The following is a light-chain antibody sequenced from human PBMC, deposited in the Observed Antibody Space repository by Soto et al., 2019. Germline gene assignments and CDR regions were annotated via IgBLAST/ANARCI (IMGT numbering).Light chain of an antibody. J-gene: IGKJ1*01. Sequence: EIVLTRSPGTLSLSPGERATLSCRASQSVSKNYLAWYQQKPGQAPRLLIYGASNRATGIPDRFSGIGSGTDFTLTISRLEPEDFAVDYCQQYGSSGTFGQGTKVDIK. CDR2: GAS. CDR1: QSVSKNY. V-gene: IGKV3-20*01. CDR3: QQYGSSGT.